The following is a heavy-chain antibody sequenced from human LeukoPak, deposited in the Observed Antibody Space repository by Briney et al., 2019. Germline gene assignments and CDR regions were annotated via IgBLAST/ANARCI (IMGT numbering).Heavy chain of an antibody. CDR3: ARSRYFDWLLYHNWFDP. J-gene: IGHJ5*02. D-gene: IGHD3-9*01. CDR1: GGSISSSSYY. Sequence: SETLSLTCNVSGGSISSSSYYWGWIRQPPGKGLEWIGSIYYSGSTYYNPSLKSRVTISVDTSKNQFSLKLSSVTAADTAVYYCARSRYFDWLLYHNWFDPWGQGTLVTVSS. CDR2: IYYSGST. V-gene: IGHV4-39*07.